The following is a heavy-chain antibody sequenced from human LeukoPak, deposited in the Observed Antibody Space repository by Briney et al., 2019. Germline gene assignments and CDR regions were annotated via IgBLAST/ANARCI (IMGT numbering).Heavy chain of an antibody. CDR2: IYTSGST. J-gene: IGHJ5*02. CDR3: AKTKQNHYDSSGYLPS. D-gene: IGHD3-22*01. CDR1: GGSISSGSYY. V-gene: IGHV4-61*02. Sequence: SETLSLTCTVSGGSISSGSYYWSWIRQPAGKGLEWIGRIYTSGSTNYNPSLKSRVTISVDTSKNQFSLKLSSVTAADTAVYYCAKTKQNHYDSSGYLPSWGQGTLVTVSS.